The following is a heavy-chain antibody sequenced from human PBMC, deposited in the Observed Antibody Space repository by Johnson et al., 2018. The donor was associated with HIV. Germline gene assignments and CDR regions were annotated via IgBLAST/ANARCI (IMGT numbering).Heavy chain of an antibody. CDR1: GFTFSSYV. Sequence: VQLVESGGGVVQPGRSLRLSCAASGFTFSSYVMHWVRQAPGKGLEWVAIISYDGSNKYAASVKGRFTISRDDSETIAYLHMNSLKTEDTAVYYCAKEPYSSSWYGAFDIWGQGTMVTVSS. CDR2: ISYDGSNK. J-gene: IGHJ3*02. D-gene: IGHD6-13*01. CDR3: AKEPYSSSWYGAFDI. V-gene: IGHV3-30*18.